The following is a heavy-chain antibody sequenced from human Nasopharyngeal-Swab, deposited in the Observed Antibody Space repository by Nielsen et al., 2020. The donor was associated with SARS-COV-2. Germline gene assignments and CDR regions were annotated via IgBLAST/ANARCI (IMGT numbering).Heavy chain of an antibody. J-gene: IGHJ6*04. CDR3: ARGGYDILTGSEGVDV. Sequence: MRQPPGKGLEWIGYIYYSGSTYYNPSLKRRVTISVDTSKNQFSLKLSSVTAADTAVYYCARGGYDILTGSEGVDVWGKGTTVTVSS. D-gene: IGHD3-9*01. CDR2: IYYSGST. V-gene: IGHV4-30-4*01.